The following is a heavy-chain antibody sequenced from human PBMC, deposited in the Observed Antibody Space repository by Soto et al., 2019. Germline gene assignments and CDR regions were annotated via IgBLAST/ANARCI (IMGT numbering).Heavy chain of an antibody. J-gene: IGHJ4*02. CDR3: ARDGYSSGWYEADY. V-gene: IGHV1-18*01. CDR2: ISAYNGNT. CDR1: GYTFTGYG. Sequence: SVKVSCKASGYTFTGYGISWVRHALGQGLEWMGWISAYNGNTNYAQKLQGRVTMTTDTSTSTAYMELRSLRSDDTAVYYCARDGYSSGWYEADYWGQGTQVTVSS. D-gene: IGHD6-19*01.